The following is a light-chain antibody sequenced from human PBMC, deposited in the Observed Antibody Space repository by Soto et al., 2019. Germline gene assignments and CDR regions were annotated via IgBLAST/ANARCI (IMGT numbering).Light chain of an antibody. CDR3: QQYHSTPPRWT. J-gene: IGKJ1*01. V-gene: IGKV4-1*01. CDR1: RTVLSVSDNQYY. Sequence: DIVMTQSPDSLTLSLGERATITCRSSRTVLSVSDNQYYLNWYQHKPRQPPKLLIYCASTRESGVPDRFTGSAYGTNFTLTINSLQAEDVAVYYGQQYHSTPPRWTFGQGPRVEIK. CDR2: CAS.